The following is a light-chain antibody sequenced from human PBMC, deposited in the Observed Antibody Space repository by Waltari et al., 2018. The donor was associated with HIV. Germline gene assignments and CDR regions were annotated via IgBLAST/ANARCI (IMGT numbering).Light chain of an antibody. J-gene: IGKJ1*01. V-gene: IGKV3-11*01. CDR1: QRVSSY. Sequence: EIVLTQSPATLSLSPGEGATLSGRASQRVSSYLAWYQQEPGQAPRLLIYDAANSATGIPARFSGSGSGTDFSRTISSLESEDFAVSYCQQRRNWPKTFGQGTKVEIK. CDR3: QQRRNWPKT. CDR2: DAA.